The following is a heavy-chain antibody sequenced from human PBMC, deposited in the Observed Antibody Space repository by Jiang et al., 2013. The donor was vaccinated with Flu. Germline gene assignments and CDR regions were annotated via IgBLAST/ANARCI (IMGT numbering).Heavy chain of an antibody. V-gene: IGHV4-59*01. Sequence: SGSGLVKPSETLSLTCTVSGGSINNYYWSWIRQPPGKGLEWIGYIYYTGSTYYNPSLESRVTISVDTSKNQFSLRLGSVTAADTAVYYCARRYCSRTSCSALDYWGQGTLVTVSS. CDR2: IYYTGST. J-gene: IGHJ4*02. D-gene: IGHD2-2*01. CDR3: ARRYCSRTSCSALDY. CDR1: GGSINNYY.